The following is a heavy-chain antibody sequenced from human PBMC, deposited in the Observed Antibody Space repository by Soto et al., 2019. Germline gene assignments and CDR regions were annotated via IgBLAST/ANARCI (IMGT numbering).Heavy chain of an antibody. CDR3: ARSQGSSTSLEIYYYYYYGIDV. J-gene: IGHJ6*02. CDR1: GGTFSSYA. Sequence: QVQLVQSGAEVKKPGSSVKVSCKASGGTFSSYAISWVRQAPGQGLEWMGGIIPISGTANYAQKFQGRVTITADESTSTAYMELSSLRSEDTAVYYCARSQGSSTSLEIYYYYYYGIDVWGQGTTVPVSS. D-gene: IGHD2-2*01. CDR2: IIPISGTA. V-gene: IGHV1-69*01.